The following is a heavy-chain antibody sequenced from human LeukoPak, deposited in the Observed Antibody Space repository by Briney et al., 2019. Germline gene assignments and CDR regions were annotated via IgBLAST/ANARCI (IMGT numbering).Heavy chain of an antibody. CDR3: AREGTKYSSEVSWFDP. CDR1: GYTFSTYN. CDR2: ISSSSSTI. V-gene: IGHV3-48*04. Sequence: GGSLRLSCAASGYTFSTYNMNWVRQAPGKGLEWVSYISSSSSTIYYADSVKGRFTISRDNAKNSLYLQMNSLRAEDTAVYYCAREGTKYSSEVSWFDPWGQGTLVTVSS. J-gene: IGHJ5*02. D-gene: IGHD6-25*01.